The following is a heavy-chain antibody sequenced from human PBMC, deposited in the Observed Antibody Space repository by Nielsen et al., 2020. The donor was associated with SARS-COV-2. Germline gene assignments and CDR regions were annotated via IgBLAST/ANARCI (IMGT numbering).Heavy chain of an antibody. CDR3: ARDGSLGSYGYIDY. CDR1: GFTFSSYE. Sequence: GESLKISCAASGFTFSSYEMNWVRQAPGKGLEWVSYISSSGSTIYYADSVKGRFTISRDNAKNSLYLQMNSLRAEDTAVYYCARDGSLGSYGYIDYWGQGTLVTVSS. CDR2: ISSSGSTI. V-gene: IGHV3-48*03. D-gene: IGHD5-18*01. J-gene: IGHJ4*02.